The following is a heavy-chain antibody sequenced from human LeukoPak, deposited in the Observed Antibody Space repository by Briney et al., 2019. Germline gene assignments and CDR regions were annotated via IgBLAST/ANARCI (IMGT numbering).Heavy chain of an antibody. Sequence: GGSLRLSCSASGFTFSNYAMHWVRQAPGKGLEYVSAISSNGGSTYYADSVKGGFTISRDNSKNTLYLQMSSLRAEDTAVYYCVKGTGTKYYYYGMDVWGQGTTVTVSS. D-gene: IGHD2-2*01. V-gene: IGHV3-64D*06. J-gene: IGHJ6*02. CDR1: GFTFSNYA. CDR2: ISSNGGST. CDR3: VKGTGTKYYYYGMDV.